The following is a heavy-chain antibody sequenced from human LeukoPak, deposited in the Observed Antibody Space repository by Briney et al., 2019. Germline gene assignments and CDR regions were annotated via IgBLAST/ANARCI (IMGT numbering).Heavy chain of an antibody. CDR3: ARRMITFGGVIDYYFDS. CDR2: ISHSGST. J-gene: IGHJ4*02. D-gene: IGHD3-16*02. V-gene: IGHV4-30-2*01. CDR1: GGSITSGDSS. Sequence: PSETLSLTCAVSGGSITSGDSSWTWVRQPPGKGLEWIGDISHSGSTYYSPSLKSRVTISIDRSKNQFSLRLSSVTAADTAVYYCARRMITFGGVIDYYFDSWGQGTLVTVSS.